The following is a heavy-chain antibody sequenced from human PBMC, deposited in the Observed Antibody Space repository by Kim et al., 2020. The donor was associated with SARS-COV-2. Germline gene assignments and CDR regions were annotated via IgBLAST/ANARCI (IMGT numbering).Heavy chain of an antibody. V-gene: IGHV3-9*01. CDR2: ISWNSGAI. J-gene: IGHJ4*02. CDR1: GFTFDDYA. D-gene: IGHD2-15*01. Sequence: GGSLRLSCAGSGFTFDDYALHWVRQAPGKGLEWVAGISWNSGAIAYADSVKGRFTISRDNAQNSLFLQMNNVRPEDTALYYCAKDKEGYTYGHKHWGQGT. CDR3: AKDKEGYTYGHKH.